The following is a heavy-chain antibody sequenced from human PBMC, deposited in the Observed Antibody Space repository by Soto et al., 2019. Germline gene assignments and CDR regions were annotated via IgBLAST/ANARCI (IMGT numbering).Heavy chain of an antibody. J-gene: IGHJ3*02. V-gene: IGHV1-46*01. Sequence: QVQLVQSGAEVKKPGASVKVSCKASGYTFTSYYMHWVRQAPGQGLEWMGIINPSGGSTSYAQKFQGRVTMTRDTSTSTVYMELSSLRSEDTAVYYCAREIVVVIHSRVRPDAFDIWGQGTMVTVSS. CDR2: INPSGGST. CDR3: AREIVVVIHSRVRPDAFDI. CDR1: GYTFTSYY. D-gene: IGHD3-22*01.